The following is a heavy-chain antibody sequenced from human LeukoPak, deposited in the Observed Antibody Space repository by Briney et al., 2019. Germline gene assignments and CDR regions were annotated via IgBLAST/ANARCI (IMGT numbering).Heavy chain of an antibody. Sequence: GASVKVSCKASGYTFTGYYMHWVRQAPGQGLEWMGWINPNSGGTNYAQKFQGRVTMTTDTSTSTAYMELRSLRSDGTAVYYCARGSDSSGYYRHADDAFDIWGQGTMVTVSS. CDR1: GYTFTGYY. V-gene: IGHV1-2*02. D-gene: IGHD3-22*01. J-gene: IGHJ3*02. CDR2: INPNSGGT. CDR3: ARGSDSSGYYRHADDAFDI.